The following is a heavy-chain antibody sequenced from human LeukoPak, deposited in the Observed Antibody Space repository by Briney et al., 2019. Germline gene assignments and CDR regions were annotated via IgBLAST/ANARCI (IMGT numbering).Heavy chain of an antibody. Sequence: ASVKVSCKASGYTFTSYDINWVRQATGQGLEWMGWMNPNSGNTGYAQKFQGRVTMTRNTSISTAYMELSSLRSEDTAVYYCAGVIWVGSSGYYPYFDYWGQGTLVTVSS. V-gene: IGHV1-8*01. J-gene: IGHJ4*02. CDR1: GYTFTSYD. CDR2: MNPNSGNT. D-gene: IGHD3-22*01. CDR3: AGVIWVGSSGYYPYFDY.